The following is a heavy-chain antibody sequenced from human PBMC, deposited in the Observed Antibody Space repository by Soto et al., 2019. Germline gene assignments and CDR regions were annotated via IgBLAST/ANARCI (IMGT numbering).Heavy chain of an antibody. CDR3: ARAGYTSGSPYYSLDV. J-gene: IGHJ6*02. V-gene: IGHV1-3*01. Sequence: ASVKVSWKASGYTFTSYPTHWVRQAPGQRLEWMGWIDAGNGNTKYSQKFRGRVTFTTDTSASTAYMDLSSLRSEDTAVYYCARAGYTSGSPYYSLDVWGQGTTVTVSS. D-gene: IGHD6-13*01. CDR1: GYTFTSYP. CDR2: IDAGNGNT.